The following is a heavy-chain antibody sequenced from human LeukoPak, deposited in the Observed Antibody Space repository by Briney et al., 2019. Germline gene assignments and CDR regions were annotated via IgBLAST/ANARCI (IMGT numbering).Heavy chain of an antibody. CDR2: IDTTTSYK. D-gene: IGHD3-10*01. CDR1: GFTFSTPG. J-gene: IGHJ3*02. V-gene: IGHV3-21*01. Sequence: GGSVRLSCAASGFTFSTPGMNWVRQDPGEGLEWVSFIDTTTSYKYYADSVKGRVTISRDNAKNSLYLQMNSLRADDTAFYYCARGRSITILRGVAISDGFDIWGQGTMVTVSS. CDR3: ARGRSITILRGVAISDGFDI.